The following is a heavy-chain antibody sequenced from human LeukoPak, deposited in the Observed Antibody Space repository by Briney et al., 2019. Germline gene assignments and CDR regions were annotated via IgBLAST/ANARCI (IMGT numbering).Heavy chain of an antibody. D-gene: IGHD6-13*01. J-gene: IGHJ5*02. CDR2: IYTSGST. V-gene: IGHV4-4*07. CDR1: GGSIRSYY. CDR3: ARDRGEIAADRPRFDP. Sequence: SETLSLTCTVSGGSIRSYYWSWIRQPAGKGLEWIGRIYTSGSTNYNPSLKSRVTMSVDTSKNQFSLKLSSVTAADTAVYYCARDRGEIAADRPRFDPWGQGTLVTVSS.